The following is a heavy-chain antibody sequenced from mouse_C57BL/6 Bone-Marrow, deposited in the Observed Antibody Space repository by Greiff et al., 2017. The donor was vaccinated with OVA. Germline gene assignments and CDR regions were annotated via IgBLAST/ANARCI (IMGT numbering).Heavy chain of an antibody. CDR1: GYTFTSYW. D-gene: IGHD1-1*01. Sequence: QVQLQQPGAELVKPGASVKLSCKASGYTFTSYWMHWVKQRPGQGLEWIGMIHHNSGSNKYNEKFNSKTTLTVNKSSSTTYIQLSSLTSDDSAVYYCAYYYGSRTLAYWGQGTTLTVSS. J-gene: IGHJ2*01. V-gene: IGHV1-64*01. CDR3: AYYYGSRTLAY. CDR2: IHHNSGSN.